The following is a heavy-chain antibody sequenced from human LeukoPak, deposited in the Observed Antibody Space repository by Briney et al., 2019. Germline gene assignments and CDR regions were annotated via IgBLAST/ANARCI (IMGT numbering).Heavy chain of an antibody. CDR1: GGTFSNYA. CDR3: ATSHVVGATFDY. CDR2: FDPEDGET. J-gene: IGHJ4*02. Sequence: GASVKVSCKASGGTFSNYAISWVRQAPGEGLEWMGGFDPEDGETIYAQKFQGRVTMTEDTSTDTAYMELSSLRSEDTAVYYCATSHVVGATFDYWGQGTLVTVSS. D-gene: IGHD1-26*01. V-gene: IGHV1-24*01.